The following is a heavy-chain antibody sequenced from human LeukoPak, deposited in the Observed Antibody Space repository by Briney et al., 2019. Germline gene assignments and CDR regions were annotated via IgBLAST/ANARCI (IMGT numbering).Heavy chain of an antibody. J-gene: IGHJ4*02. V-gene: IGHV3-23*01. D-gene: IGHD3-22*01. CDR3: AKEGRLTVAAVVVENYFDY. CDR1: GFTFNRAA. Sequence: SGGSLRLSCAGSGFTFNRAAMSWVRQAPGKGLEWVSAISGSGGHTYYSDSVKGRFTISRDNAKTTVYLQMNSFRTEDTAEYYCAKEGRLTVAAVVVENYFDYWGQGTPVTVSA. CDR2: ISGSGGHT.